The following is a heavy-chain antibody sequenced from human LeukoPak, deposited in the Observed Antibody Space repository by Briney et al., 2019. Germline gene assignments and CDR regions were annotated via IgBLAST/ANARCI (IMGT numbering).Heavy chain of an antibody. CDR3: AREPRYYYYGMDV. Sequence: PGGSLRLSCAASGFTLSNAWVTWVRQAPGKGLEWVSSISSSSSYIYYADSVKGRFTISRDNAKNSLYLQMNSLRAEDTAVYYCAREPRYYYYGMDVWGQGTTVTVSS. CDR1: GFTLSNAW. CDR2: ISSSSSYI. J-gene: IGHJ6*02. V-gene: IGHV3-21*01.